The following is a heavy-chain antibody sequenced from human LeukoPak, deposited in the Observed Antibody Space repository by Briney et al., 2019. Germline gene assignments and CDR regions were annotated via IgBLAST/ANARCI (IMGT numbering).Heavy chain of an antibody. J-gene: IGHJ4*02. V-gene: IGHV3-66*01. D-gene: IGHD3-22*01. CDR1: GFTVSSNY. Sequence: GGSLRLSCAASGFTVSSNYMSWVRQAPGKGLEWVSVIYSGGSTYYADSVKGRFTISRDNSKNTLYLQMNSLRAEDTAVYYCARCRYYCDSSGLKLPEFDYWGQGTLVTVSS. CDR2: IYSGGST. CDR3: ARCRYYCDSSGLKLPEFDY.